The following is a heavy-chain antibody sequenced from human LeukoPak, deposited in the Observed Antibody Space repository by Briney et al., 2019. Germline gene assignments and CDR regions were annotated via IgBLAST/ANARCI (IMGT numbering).Heavy chain of an antibody. CDR3: ARENVYYGSGSYYNTANWFDP. V-gene: IGHV4-61*02. Sequence: SETLSLTCTVSGGSISSGSYYWSWIRQPAGKGLEWIGRIYTSGSTNYNPSLKSRVTISVDTSKNQFSLKLSSVTAADTAVYYCARENVYYGSGSYYNTANWFDPWGQGTLVTVSS. D-gene: IGHD3-10*01. J-gene: IGHJ5*02. CDR1: GGSISSGSYY. CDR2: IYTSGST.